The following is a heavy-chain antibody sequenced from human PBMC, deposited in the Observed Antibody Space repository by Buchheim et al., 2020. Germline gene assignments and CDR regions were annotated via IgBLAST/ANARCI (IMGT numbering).Heavy chain of an antibody. V-gene: IGHV3-48*01. J-gene: IGHJ4*02. CDR1: GFTFSSYS. CDR2: ISSSSSTI. CDR3: ARDRSIAVAGFDY. Sequence: EVQLVESGGGLVQPGGSLRLSCAASGFTFSSYSMNWVRQAPGKGLEWVSYISSSSSTIYYADSVKGRFTIYRDNATNSRNLQMNSLRAEDTAVYYCARDRSIAVAGFDYWGQGTL. D-gene: IGHD6-19*01.